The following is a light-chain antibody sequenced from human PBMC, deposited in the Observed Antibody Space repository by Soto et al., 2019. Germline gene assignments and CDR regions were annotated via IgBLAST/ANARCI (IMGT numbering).Light chain of an antibody. CDR2: STN. V-gene: IGLV8-61*01. J-gene: IGLJ2*01. CDR3: VLYIGSGHVV. CDR1: SGSVSTSYY. Sequence: QAVVTQETSFSVSPGGTVTLTCGLSSGSVSTSYYPSWYQQTPGQAPRTLIYSTNTRSSGVPDRFSGSILGNKAALTITGAQADDECDYYCVLYIGSGHVVFGGGTKLTVL.